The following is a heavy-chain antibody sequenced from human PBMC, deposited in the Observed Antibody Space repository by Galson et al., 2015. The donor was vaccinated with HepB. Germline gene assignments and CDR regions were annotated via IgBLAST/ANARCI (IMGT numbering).Heavy chain of an antibody. Sequence: LRLSCAVSGFTVYNNYMSWVRQAPGKGLEWVSLIYSGGSTHYADSVKGRFTISRDKSKNTLYLEMNSLKPEDTAVYYCARDPPGVAAAGSGYWGQGTLVTVAS. D-gene: IGHD6-13*01. V-gene: IGHV3-66*02. CDR1: GFTVYNNY. CDR3: ARDPPGVAAAGSGY. CDR2: IYSGGST. J-gene: IGHJ4*02.